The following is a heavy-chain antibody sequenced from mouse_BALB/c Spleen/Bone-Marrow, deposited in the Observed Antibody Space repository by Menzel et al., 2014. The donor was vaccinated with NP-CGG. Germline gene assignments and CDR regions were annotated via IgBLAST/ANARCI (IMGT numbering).Heavy chain of an antibody. V-gene: IGHV1-14*01. CDR3: AKYDYAMDY. CDR2: INPYNDGT. D-gene: IGHD2-14*01. Sequence: EVKLQESGPELVKPGASVKMSCKASGYTFTSYVMHWVKQKPGQGLEWIGYINPYNDGTKYNEKFKGKATLTSDKSSSTAYMELSCLASEDSAVYYCAKYDYAMDYWGQGTSVTVSS. CDR1: GYTFTSYV. J-gene: IGHJ4*01.